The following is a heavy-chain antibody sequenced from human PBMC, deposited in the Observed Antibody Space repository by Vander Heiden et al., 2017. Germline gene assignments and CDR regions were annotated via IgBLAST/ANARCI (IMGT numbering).Heavy chain of an antibody. J-gene: IGHJ6*02. V-gene: IGHV4-34*01. CDR1: NGSFSRYY. CDR3: AGRYSYYGLDV. Sequence: QVQLQQWGAGLLKHSETLSLTCGVSNGSFSRYYWTWIRQPPGKGLEWIGEINHRGSTNDNPSFKRRVTFSVDTSKNQFSLKLSSVTAADTAVYYCAGRYSYYGLDVWGQGTTVTVSS. CDR2: INHRGST. D-gene: IGHD1-26*01.